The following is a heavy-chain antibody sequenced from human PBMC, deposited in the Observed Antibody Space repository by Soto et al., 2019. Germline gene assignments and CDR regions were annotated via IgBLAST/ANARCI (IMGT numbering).Heavy chain of an antibody. J-gene: IGHJ6*02. V-gene: IGHV1-3*01. CDR2: ISAYNGNT. Sequence: GASVKVSCKASGYTFTSYAMHWLRQAPEQRLEWMGWISAYNGNTNYAQKLQGRVTMTTDTSTSTAYMELSSLRSEDTAVYYCARDRLDTAIVGPSYGMDVWGQGTTVTVSS. D-gene: IGHD5-18*01. CDR3: ARDRLDTAIVGPSYGMDV. CDR1: GYTFTSYA.